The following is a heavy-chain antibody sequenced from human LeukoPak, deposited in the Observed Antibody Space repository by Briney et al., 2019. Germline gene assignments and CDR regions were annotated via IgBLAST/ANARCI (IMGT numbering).Heavy chain of an antibody. CDR1: GFTFSNAW. CDR3: TGWPRNGFDI. CDR2: IKSKTDGGTT. D-gene: IGHD1-14*01. Sequence: GGSLRLSCAASGFTFSNAWMSWVRQAPGKGLGWVGRIKSKTDGGTTDYAAPVKGRYTISRDDSKNTLYLQMNSLKTEDTAVYYCTGWPRNGFDIWGQGTMVTVSS. V-gene: IGHV3-15*01. J-gene: IGHJ3*02.